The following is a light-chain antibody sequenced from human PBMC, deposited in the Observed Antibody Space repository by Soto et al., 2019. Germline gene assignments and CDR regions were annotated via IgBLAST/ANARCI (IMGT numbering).Light chain of an antibody. CDR2: LNSDGSH. CDR3: QIWGTGSQRV. J-gene: IGLJ2*01. Sequence: QPVLTQSPSASASLGASVKLTCTLSSGHSSYAIAWHQQQPEKGPRYLMKLNSDGSHSKGDGIPDRFSGSSSGAERYLTISSLQSDDEADYYCQIWGTGSQRVFGGGTKLTVL. V-gene: IGLV4-69*01. CDR1: SGHSSYA.